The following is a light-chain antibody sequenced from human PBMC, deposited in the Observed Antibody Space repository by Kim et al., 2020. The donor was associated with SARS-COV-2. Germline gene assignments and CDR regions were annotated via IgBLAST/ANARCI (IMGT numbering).Light chain of an antibody. CDR3: HQYNEWPLT. CDR1: ESIKNN. V-gene: IGKV3-15*01. Sequence: EILMTQSPATLSMSPGERGTLFCRASESIKNNLAWYQQKPGQAPRLLIYGASARATEIPARFSGTGSGTEFTLTISSLQSEDFAIYYCHQYNEWPLTFGGVTKVDIK. J-gene: IGKJ4*01. CDR2: GAS.